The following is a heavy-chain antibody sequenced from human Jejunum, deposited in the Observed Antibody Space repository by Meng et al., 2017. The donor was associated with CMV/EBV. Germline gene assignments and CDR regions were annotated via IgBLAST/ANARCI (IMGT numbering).Heavy chain of an antibody. Sequence: SCKASGGTSGSYAIEWVRQAPGQGLEWMGNIIPILGVTNYAQRFQGRFTITADKSTSTAYMELSRLTSEDTAVYYCVRDDRMWGFFWGQGALVTVSS. CDR2: IIPILGVT. CDR1: GGTSGSYA. D-gene: IGHD7-27*01. J-gene: IGHJ4*02. V-gene: IGHV1-69*04. CDR3: VRDDRMWGFF.